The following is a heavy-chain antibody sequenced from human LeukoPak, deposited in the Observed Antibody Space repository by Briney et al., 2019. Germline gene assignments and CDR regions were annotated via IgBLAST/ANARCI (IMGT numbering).Heavy chain of an antibody. CDR1: GGSISSSH. V-gene: IGHV4-59*01. CDR3: ARGYYDARGDSNPFDI. J-gene: IGHJ3*02. D-gene: IGHD3-22*01. Sequence: SETLSLTCTVSGGSISSSHWSWVRQPPERGLEWIGYTSHSGSTNYKPSLKSRVSISIDTSKNQFSLKLTSVTAADTAMYYCARGYYDARGDSNPFDIWGQGTMVTVSS. CDR2: TSHSGST.